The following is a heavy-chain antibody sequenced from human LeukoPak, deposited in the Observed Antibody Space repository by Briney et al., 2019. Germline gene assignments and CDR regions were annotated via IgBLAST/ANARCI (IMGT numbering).Heavy chain of an antibody. J-gene: IGHJ4*02. Sequence: SETLSLTCTVSGGSISSYYWSWIRQPPGKGLEWIGSIYYSGSTYYNPSLKSRVTISVDTSKNQFSLKLSSVTAADTAVYYCASGIAVASTGGVDYWGQGTLVTVSS. CDR1: GGSISSYY. V-gene: IGHV4-59*12. CDR3: ASGIAVASTGGVDY. CDR2: IYYSGST. D-gene: IGHD6-19*01.